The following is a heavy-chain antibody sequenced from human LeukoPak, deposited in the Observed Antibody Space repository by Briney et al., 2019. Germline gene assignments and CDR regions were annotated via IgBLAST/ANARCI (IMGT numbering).Heavy chain of an antibody. Sequence: SETLSLTCAVSGGSFSGHYWSWIRQSPGEGLEWIGEIDHSGNTNYNPSLKGRLTISVDTSKSQFSLRLSSVTAADTAVYYCARRSYYYDSSGYHNWFDPWGQGTLVTVSS. V-gene: IGHV4-34*01. CDR1: GGSFSGHY. CDR2: IDHSGNT. D-gene: IGHD3-22*01. CDR3: ARRSYYYDSSGYHNWFDP. J-gene: IGHJ5*02.